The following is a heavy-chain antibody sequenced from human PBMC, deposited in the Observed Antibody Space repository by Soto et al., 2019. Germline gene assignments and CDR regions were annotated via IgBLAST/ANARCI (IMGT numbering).Heavy chain of an antibody. Sequence: EVQLLESGGGLVQPGGSLTLSCAASGFTFSNYAMSWVRQAPGKGLEWVSAISGGGISTYYADSVRGRFTISGDNSRYTLYLRMNRLRAEYTAVYYCARDAISMVRGTNNWFDPWGQGTLVTVSS. D-gene: IGHD3-10*01. CDR2: ISGGGIST. CDR3: ARDAISMVRGTNNWFDP. J-gene: IGHJ5*02. CDR1: GFTFSNYA. V-gene: IGHV3-23*01.